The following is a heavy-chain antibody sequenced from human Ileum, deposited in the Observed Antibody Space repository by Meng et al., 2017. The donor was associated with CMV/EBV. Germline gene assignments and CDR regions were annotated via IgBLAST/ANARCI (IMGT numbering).Heavy chain of an antibody. D-gene: IGHD3-3*01. Sequence: ASVKVSCKASGYTFTDYYIHWVRQSPAQGLEWMGWINPNNGDINYAQKFRGRVTMARDTSINIAYMELSRLRSDDMAIYYCMRDLTMHGTSAKNWFDPWGQGSLVTVSS. J-gene: IGHJ5*02. CDR1: GYTFTDYY. CDR3: MRDLTMHGTSAKNWFDP. V-gene: IGHV1-2*02. CDR2: INPNNGDI.